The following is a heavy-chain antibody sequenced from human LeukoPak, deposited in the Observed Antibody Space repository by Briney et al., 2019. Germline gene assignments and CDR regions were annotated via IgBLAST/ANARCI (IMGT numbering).Heavy chain of an antibody. Sequence: SETLSLTCAVYGGSFSGYYWSWIRQPPGKGLEWIGEINHSGSTNYNPSLKSRVTISVDTSKSQFSLKLSSVTAADTAVYYCARNTGIARGDYWGQGTLVTVSS. CDR3: ARNTGIARGDY. V-gene: IGHV4-34*01. J-gene: IGHJ4*02. D-gene: IGHD3-10*01. CDR2: INHSGST. CDR1: GGSFSGYY.